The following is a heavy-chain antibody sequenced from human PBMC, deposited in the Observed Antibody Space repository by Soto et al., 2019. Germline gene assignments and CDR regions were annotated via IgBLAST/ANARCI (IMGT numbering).Heavy chain of an antibody. V-gene: IGHV3-7*03. CDR1: GFTFSSYA. J-gene: IGHJ6*02. CDR3: ARDEGSGWFLYYYYGMDV. CDR2: IKQDGSEK. D-gene: IGHD6-19*01. Sequence: GGSLRLSCAASGFTFSSYAMSWVRQAPGKGLEWVANIKQDGSEKYYVDSVKGRFTISRDNAKNSLYLQMNSLRAEDTAVYYCARDEGSGWFLYYYYGMDVWGQGTTVTVSS.